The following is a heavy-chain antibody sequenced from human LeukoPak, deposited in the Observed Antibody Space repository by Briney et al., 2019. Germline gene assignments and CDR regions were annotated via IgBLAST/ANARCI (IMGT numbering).Heavy chain of an antibody. D-gene: IGHD3-10*01. Sequence: GESLKISCKGSGYSFTSYWIGWVRQMPGKVLEWMGIIYPGDSDTRYSPSFQGQVTISADKSISTAYLQWSSLKASDTAMYYCARRRYYYGSGSSRYNWFDPWGQGTLVTVSS. CDR3: ARRRYYYGSGSSRYNWFDP. CDR2: IYPGDSDT. V-gene: IGHV5-51*01. CDR1: GYSFTSYW. J-gene: IGHJ5*02.